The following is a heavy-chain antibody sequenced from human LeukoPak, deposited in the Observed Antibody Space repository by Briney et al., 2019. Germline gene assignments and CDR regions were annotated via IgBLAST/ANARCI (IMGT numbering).Heavy chain of an antibody. V-gene: IGHV3-21*01. J-gene: IGHJ3*01. Sequence: GGSLRLSCAASGFTFSSYSMNWVRQAPGKGLEWVSSISSSSSYIYYADSVKGRFTISRDNAKNSLYLQMNSLRAEDTAVYYCARGGTTGTTSPLRAFDFWGQGTMVTVSS. CDR3: ARGGTTGTTSPLRAFDF. CDR1: GFTFSSYS. D-gene: IGHD1-1*01. CDR2: ISSSSSYI.